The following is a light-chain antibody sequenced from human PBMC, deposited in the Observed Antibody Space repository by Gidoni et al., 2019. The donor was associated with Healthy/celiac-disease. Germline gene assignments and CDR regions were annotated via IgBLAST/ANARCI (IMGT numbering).Light chain of an antibody. CDR1: QSVLYSSNNKNY. CDR3: QQYYSTPWT. CDR2: CSS. Sequence: DIVMTQSPDSLAVSLGERATINCKSSQSVLYSSNNKNYLAWYQQNPGQPPKLLIYCSSTRASGVPDRFSGSVSGTDFTLTISSLQAEDVAVYYCQQYYSTPWTFGQGTKVEIK. V-gene: IGKV4-1*01. J-gene: IGKJ1*01.